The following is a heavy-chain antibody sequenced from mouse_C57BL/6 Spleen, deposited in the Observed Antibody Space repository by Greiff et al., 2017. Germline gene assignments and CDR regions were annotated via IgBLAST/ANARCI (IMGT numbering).Heavy chain of an antibody. V-gene: IGHV1-69*01. Sequence: VKLQESGAELVMPGASVKLSCKASGYTFTSYWMHWVKQRPGQGLEWIGEIDPSDSYTNYNQKFKGKSTLTVDKSSSTAYMQLSSLTSEDSAVYDCARRFDLYWYFDVWGTGTTVTVSS. CDR3: ARRFDLYWYFDV. CDR2: IDPSDSYT. J-gene: IGHJ1*03. CDR1: GYTFTSYW.